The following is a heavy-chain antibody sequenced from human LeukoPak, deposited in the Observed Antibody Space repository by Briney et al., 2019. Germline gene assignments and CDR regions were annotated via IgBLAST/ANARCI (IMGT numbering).Heavy chain of an antibody. V-gene: IGHV3-30*04. CDR3: AREDRYYGSGSYYGLDP. CDR1: GFTFSSYA. CDR2: ISYDGSNK. Sequence: GGSLRLSCAASGFTFSSYAMHWVRQAPGKGLEWVAVISYDGSNKYYADSVKGRFTISRDNAKNSLYLQMNSLRAEDTAVYYCAREDRYYGSGSYYGLDPWGQGTLVTVSS. D-gene: IGHD3-10*01. J-gene: IGHJ5*02.